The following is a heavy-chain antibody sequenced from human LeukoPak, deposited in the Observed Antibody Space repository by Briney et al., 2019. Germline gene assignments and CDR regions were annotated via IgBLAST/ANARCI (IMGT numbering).Heavy chain of an antibody. CDR1: GFTFSSYS. D-gene: IGHD6-13*01. CDR3: ARDEAAAGTGFDY. V-gene: IGHV3-48*01. Sequence: GGSLRLSCAASGFTFSSYSMNWVRQAPGKGLEWVSYISIISSTIYYADSVKGRFTISRDNAKNSLYLRIDCLRAEDTSVYYCARDEAAAGTGFDYWGQGTLVTVSS. J-gene: IGHJ4*02. CDR2: ISIISSTI.